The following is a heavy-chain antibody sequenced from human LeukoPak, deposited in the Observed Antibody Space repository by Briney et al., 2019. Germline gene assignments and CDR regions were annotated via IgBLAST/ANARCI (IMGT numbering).Heavy chain of an antibody. V-gene: IGHV3-30*03. CDR2: ISYDGTEK. CDR1: GFMFSSNW. CDR3: ARDGHGVPLDY. D-gene: IGHD4-17*01. Sequence: PGGSLRLSCAASGFMFSSNWMSWVRLAPGKGLEWVAVISYDGTEKYYGDSVKGRFTISRDNSKNTLYLQMNSLRAEDTALYYCARDGHGVPLDYWGQGTLVTVSP. J-gene: IGHJ4*02.